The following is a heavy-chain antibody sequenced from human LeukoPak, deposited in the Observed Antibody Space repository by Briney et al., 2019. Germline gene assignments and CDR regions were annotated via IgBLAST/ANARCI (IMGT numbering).Heavy chain of an antibody. CDR1: GFTFSSYW. D-gene: IGHD5-18*01. Sequence: AGSLRLSCAASGFTFSSYWMHWVRQAPGKGLVWVSRINSDGSSTSYADSVKGRFTISRDNAKNTLYLQMNSLRAEDTAVYYCARVPESGYSYGDYWGQGTLVTVSS. CDR3: ARVPESGYSYGDY. V-gene: IGHV3-74*01. CDR2: INSDGSST. J-gene: IGHJ4*02.